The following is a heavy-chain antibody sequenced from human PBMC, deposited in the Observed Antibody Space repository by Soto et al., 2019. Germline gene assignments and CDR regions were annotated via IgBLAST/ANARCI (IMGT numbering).Heavy chain of an antibody. CDR3: VCGGNFFVY. Sequence: EVQLVESGGGLVQPGGSLRLPCAASGFTFSTYWMTWVRQPPGKGLEWVASINQDGSERYYVDSVRGRFTISRDNAKNSLYLQRNRLRAEDTAVYYCVCGGNFFVYWGQGTLVTVSP. J-gene: IGHJ4*02. V-gene: IGHV3-7*01. D-gene: IGHD3-16*01. CDR2: INQDGSER. CDR1: GFTFSTYW.